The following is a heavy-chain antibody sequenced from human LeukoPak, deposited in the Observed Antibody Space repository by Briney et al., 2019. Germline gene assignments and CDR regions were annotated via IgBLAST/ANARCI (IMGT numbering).Heavy chain of an antibody. CDR1: GGSFSGYY. J-gene: IGHJ6*02. Sequence: SETLSLTCAVYGGSFSGYYWSWIRQPPGKGLEWIGEINHSGSTNYNPSLKSLVTISVDTSKNQFSLKLSSVTAADTAVYYCARDPVSGYYYYGMDVWGQGTTVTVSS. CDR3: ARDPVSGYYYYGMDV. D-gene: IGHD4-11*01. CDR2: INHSGST. V-gene: IGHV4-34*01.